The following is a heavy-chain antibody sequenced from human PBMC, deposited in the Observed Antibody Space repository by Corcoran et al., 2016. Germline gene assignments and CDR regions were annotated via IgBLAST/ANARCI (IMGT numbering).Heavy chain of an antibody. D-gene: IGHD4-17*01. J-gene: IGHJ6*02. CDR1: GYTFTGYY. Sequence: QVQLVQSGAEVKKPGASVKVSCKASGYTFTGYYMHWVRQAPGQGLEWMGWINPNSGGTNYAQKFQGRVTMTRDTAISTAYQEMSRRRSDDAAVYYGARGTATGTTPNLFPMDVWGQGTTVTVSS. CDR2: INPNSGGT. V-gene: IGHV1-2*02. CDR3: ARGTATGTTPNLFPMDV.